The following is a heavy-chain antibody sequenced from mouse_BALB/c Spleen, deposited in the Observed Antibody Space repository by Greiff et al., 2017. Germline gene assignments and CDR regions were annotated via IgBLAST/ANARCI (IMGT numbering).Heavy chain of an antibody. D-gene: IGHD2-10*02. CDR2: INPGSGGT. J-gene: IGHJ3*01. Sequence: VQRVESGAELVRPGTSVKVSCKASGYAFTNYLIEWVKQRPGQGLEWIGVINPGSGGTNYNEKFKGKATLTADKSSSTAYMQLSSLTSDDSAVYFCAGYGNLAYWGQGTLVTVSA. CDR3: AGYGNLAY. CDR1: GYAFTNYL. V-gene: IGHV1-54*03.